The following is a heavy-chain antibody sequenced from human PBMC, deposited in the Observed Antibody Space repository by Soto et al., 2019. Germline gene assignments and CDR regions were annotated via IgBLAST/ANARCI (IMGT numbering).Heavy chain of an antibody. CDR1: GGPISSGGYY. CDR3: ARAAAIFGGLGSYYIDAFDI. CDR2: IYYSGST. J-gene: IGHJ3*02. V-gene: IGHV4-31*03. D-gene: IGHD3-10*01. Sequence: SQTLSLTCTVSGGPISSGGYYWSWIRQHPGKGLEWIGYIYYSGSTYYNPSLKSRVTISVDTSKNQFSLKLSSVTAADTAVYYCARAAAIFGGLGSYYIDAFDIWGQGTMVTVSS.